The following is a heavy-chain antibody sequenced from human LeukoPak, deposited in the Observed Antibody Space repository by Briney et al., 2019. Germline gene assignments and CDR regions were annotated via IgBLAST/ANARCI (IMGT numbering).Heavy chain of an antibody. D-gene: IGHD6-19*01. Sequence: ETLSLTCTFSGGSISSNYWSWIRQPPGKGLEWIGYIYYSGSTNYNPSLKSRVTISVDTSKNQSSLKLSSVTAADTAVYYCARGSGWYFYWGQGTLVTVSS. CDR3: ARGSGWYFY. CDR1: GGSISSNY. J-gene: IGHJ4*02. CDR2: IYYSGST. V-gene: IGHV4-59*08.